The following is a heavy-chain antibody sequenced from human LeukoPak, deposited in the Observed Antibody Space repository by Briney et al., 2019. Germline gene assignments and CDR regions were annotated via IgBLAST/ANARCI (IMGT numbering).Heavy chain of an antibody. CDR3: ARSENYYGSGSYVPSDY. Sequence: GGSLRLSCAGSGFTFSSHWMYWVRQAPGRGLLWVSRINSDGSSISYADSVKGRFTISRDNAKNSLYLQMNSLRAEDTALYYCARSENYYGSGSYVPSDYWGQGTLVTVSS. D-gene: IGHD3-10*01. J-gene: IGHJ4*02. V-gene: IGHV3-74*01. CDR1: GFTFSSHW. CDR2: INSDGSSI.